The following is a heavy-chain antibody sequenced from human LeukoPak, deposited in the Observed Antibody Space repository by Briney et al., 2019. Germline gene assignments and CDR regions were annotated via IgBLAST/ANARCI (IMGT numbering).Heavy chain of an antibody. CDR3: ARDLDYDSSGYHPDAFDI. Sequence: GASVKVSCKASGYTFTSYGISWVRQAPGQGLEWMGMINPSGGSTSYAQKFQGRVTMTRDTSTSTVYMELSSLRSEDTAVYYCARDLDYDSSGYHPDAFDIWGQGTMVTVSS. CDR1: GYTFTSYG. D-gene: IGHD3-22*01. J-gene: IGHJ3*02. CDR2: INPSGGST. V-gene: IGHV1-46*01.